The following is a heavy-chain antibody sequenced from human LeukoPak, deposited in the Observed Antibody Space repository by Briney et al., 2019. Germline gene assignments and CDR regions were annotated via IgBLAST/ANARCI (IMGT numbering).Heavy chain of an antibody. CDR2: IIPIFGTA. D-gene: IGHD1-7*01. CDR1: GGTFSSYA. Sequence: ASVKVSCKASGGTFSSYAISWVRQAPGQGLEWMGGIIPIFGTANYAQKFQGRVTITTDESTSTAYMELSSLRSEDTAVYYCAKDNYAGANWFDPWGQGTLVTVSS. V-gene: IGHV1-69*05. J-gene: IGHJ5*02. CDR3: AKDNYAGANWFDP.